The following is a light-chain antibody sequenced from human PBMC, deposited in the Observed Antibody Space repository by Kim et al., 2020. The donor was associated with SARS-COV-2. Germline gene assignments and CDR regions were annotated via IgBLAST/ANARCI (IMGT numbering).Light chain of an antibody. Sequence: GQSVTISCTGTSSDVGGYNYVSWYQQHPGKAPKVMIYDVNKRPSGVPDRFSGSKSGNTASLTISGLQADDEADYYCCSYASNSFYVFGSGTQLTVL. CDR1: SSDVGGYNY. CDR2: DVN. V-gene: IGLV2-11*01. CDR3: CSYASNSFYV. J-gene: IGLJ1*01.